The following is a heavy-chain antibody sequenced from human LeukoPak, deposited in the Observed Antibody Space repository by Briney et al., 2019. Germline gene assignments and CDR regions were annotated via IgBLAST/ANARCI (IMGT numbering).Heavy chain of an antibody. D-gene: IGHD6-19*01. J-gene: IGHJ3*02. CDR3: AKDMGSGRRGISRGAFDI. CDR1: GFTFDDYA. CDR2: ISWNSGSI. Sequence: GRSLRLSCAASGFTFDDYAMHWVRQAPGKGLERVSGISWNSGSIGYADSVKGRFTISRDNAKNSLYLQMNSLRAEDTALYYCAKDMGSGRRGISRGAFDIWGQGTMVTVSS. V-gene: IGHV3-9*01.